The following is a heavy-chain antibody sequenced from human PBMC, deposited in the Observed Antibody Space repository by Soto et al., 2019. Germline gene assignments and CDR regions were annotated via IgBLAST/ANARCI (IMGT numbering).Heavy chain of an antibody. V-gene: IGHV3-11*05. CDR3: ARAHSSAGTYFDY. Sequence: QVQLVESGGGLVKPGGSLRLSCAASGFTFSDYYMSWVRQAPGKGLEWLSYITSSSSYTNYADSVKGRFTISRDNAKNSLCPKMNGLRAEDAAVYYWARAHSSAGTYFDYWGQGTLVTVSS. CDR1: GFTFSDYY. J-gene: IGHJ4*02. D-gene: IGHD3-10*01. CDR2: ITSSSSYT.